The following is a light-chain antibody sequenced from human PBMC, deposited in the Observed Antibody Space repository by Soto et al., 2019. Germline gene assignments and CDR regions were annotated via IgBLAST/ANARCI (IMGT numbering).Light chain of an antibody. Sequence: EIVLTQSPGTLSMSPGERATLSCRASQRVNSIYLAWYQQKPGQAPRLLIYGATDRATGIPDRFSGSESGTDFTLTISRLEPEDFVVYYCQQYGYSPITFGQGTRLEIK. J-gene: IGKJ5*01. CDR1: QRVNSIY. CDR3: QQYGYSPIT. V-gene: IGKV3-20*01. CDR2: GAT.